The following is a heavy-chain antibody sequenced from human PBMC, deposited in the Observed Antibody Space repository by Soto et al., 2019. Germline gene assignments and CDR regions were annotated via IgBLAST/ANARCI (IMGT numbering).Heavy chain of an antibody. CDR1: GGTFSSYA. D-gene: IGHD2-21*02. CDR3: ARDLGCGGDCLNWFDP. CDR2: IIPIFGTA. V-gene: IGHV1-69*01. Sequence: QVQLVQSGAEVKKPGSSVKVSCKASGGTFSSYAISWVRQAPGQGLEWMGGIIPIFGTANYAQKFQGRVTITADESTSTDYMELSSLRSEDTAVYYCARDLGCGGDCLNWFDPWGQGTLVTVSS. J-gene: IGHJ5*02.